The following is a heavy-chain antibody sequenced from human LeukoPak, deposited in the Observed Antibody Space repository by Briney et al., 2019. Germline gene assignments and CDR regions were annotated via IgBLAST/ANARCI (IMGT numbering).Heavy chain of an antibody. CDR2: ISGSGGST. Sequence: GGSLRLSCAASGFTFSSYAMSWVRQAPGKGLEWVSAISGSGGSTYYADSVKGRFTISRDNPKNTLYLQMNSLRAEDTAVYYCAKDPSNRLGLYSFDYWGQGTLVTVSS. D-gene: IGHD3-16*01. CDR1: GFTFSSYA. V-gene: IGHV3-23*01. CDR3: AKDPSNRLGLYSFDY. J-gene: IGHJ4*02.